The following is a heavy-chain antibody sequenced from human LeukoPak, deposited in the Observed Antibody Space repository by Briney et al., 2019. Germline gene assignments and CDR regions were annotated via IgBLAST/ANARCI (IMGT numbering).Heavy chain of an antibody. CDR3: AKRPSDYGDYVTYFDY. CDR1: GFSFISYG. J-gene: IGHJ4*02. Sequence: GGSLRLSCAASGFSFISYGMHWVRQAPGKGLEWVGVISDDGRNKNYADSVKGRFTISRDNSKDTLYLQMNSLRDEDTAVYYCAKRPSDYGDYVTYFDYWGQRTLVTVSS. CDR2: ISDDGRNK. D-gene: IGHD4-17*01. V-gene: IGHV3-30*18.